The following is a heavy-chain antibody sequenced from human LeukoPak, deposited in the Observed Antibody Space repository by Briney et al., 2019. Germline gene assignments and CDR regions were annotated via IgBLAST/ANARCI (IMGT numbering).Heavy chain of an antibody. Sequence: GGSLRLSCGASGFDFSNNGMHWVRQAPGKGLEGVAFIRYDAANQYYADSVKGRFTISRDNSKKTLYLQMDSLRYEDTGIYHCAKDIAVSDSYFDYWGQGTLVTVSS. CDR2: IRYDAANQ. J-gene: IGHJ4*02. CDR1: GFDFSNNG. CDR3: AKDIAVSDSYFDY. D-gene: IGHD6-19*01. V-gene: IGHV3-30*02.